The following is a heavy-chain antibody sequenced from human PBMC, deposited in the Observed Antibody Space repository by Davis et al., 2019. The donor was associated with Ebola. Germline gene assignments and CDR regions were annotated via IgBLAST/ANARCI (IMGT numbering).Heavy chain of an antibody. V-gene: IGHV3-30*18. J-gene: IGHJ4*02. CDR3: AKGRGGSIAASLNY. Sequence: LSLTCADSGFTFSNYGMHWVRQAPGRGLEWVAGISFDGRNKYYPDSMEGRFTISRDNSENTLYLQMNRLRGEDAALYYCAKGRGGSIAASLNYWGQGTVVIVSS. CDR1: GFTFSNYG. CDR2: ISFDGRNK. D-gene: IGHD6-13*01.